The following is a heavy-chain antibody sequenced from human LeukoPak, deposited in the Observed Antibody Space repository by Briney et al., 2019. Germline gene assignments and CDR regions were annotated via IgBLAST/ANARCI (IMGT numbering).Heavy chain of an antibody. V-gene: IGHV4-59*08. Sequence: SETLSLTCTVSGGSISAYHWSWIRHPPGKGLWWMWYVFYRGSNNYNTSLKNRVIISIDTSKNQFSLKLSSVTAADTAVYYCARPQTTVTPYNAFDIWGQGTMVTVSS. CDR2: VFYRGSN. J-gene: IGHJ3*02. CDR3: ARPQTTVTPYNAFDI. CDR1: GGSISAYH. D-gene: IGHD4-17*01.